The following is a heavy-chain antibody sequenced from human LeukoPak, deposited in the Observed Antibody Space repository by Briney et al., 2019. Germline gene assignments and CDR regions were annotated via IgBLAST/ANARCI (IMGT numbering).Heavy chain of an antibody. Sequence: PSETLSLTCTVSGGSISSYYWSWIRQPPGKGLEWIGYIYYSGSTNYNPSLKSRVTISVDTSKNQFSLKLSSVTAADTAVYYCATTTVTTHYYYYMDVWGKGTTVPVSS. CDR1: GGSISSYY. CDR2: IYYSGST. J-gene: IGHJ6*03. V-gene: IGHV4-59*01. CDR3: ATTTVTTHYYYYMDV. D-gene: IGHD4-17*01.